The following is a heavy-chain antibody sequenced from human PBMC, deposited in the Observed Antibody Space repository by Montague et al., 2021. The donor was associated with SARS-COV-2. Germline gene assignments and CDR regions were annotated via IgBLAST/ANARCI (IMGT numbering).Heavy chain of an antibody. J-gene: IGHJ4*02. CDR1: GFSLSTSGMC. V-gene: IGHV2-70*01. D-gene: IGHD6-19*01. CDR2: IDWDDDK. Sequence: PALVTPPQTLTLTCPFSGFSLSTSGMCVSWFRQPPGKALEWLALIDWDDDKYYRTSLKTRLTISKDTSKNQVVLTMTNMDPVDTATYYCARTVGAVAGVHYWGQGTLVTVSS. CDR3: ARTVGAVAGVHY.